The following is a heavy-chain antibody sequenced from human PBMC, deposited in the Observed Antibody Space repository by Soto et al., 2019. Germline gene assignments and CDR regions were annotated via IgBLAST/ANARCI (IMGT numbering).Heavy chain of an antibody. CDR2: ISGSVGST. V-gene: IGHV3-23*01. D-gene: IGHD2-2*01. CDR1: GFTFSSYA. J-gene: IGHJ6*02. CDR3: AKMAPAASFLDHYDYYGMDV. Sequence: GGSLRLFCAASGFTFSSYAMSWVRQAPGKGLEWVSAISGSVGSTYYADSVKGRFTISRDNSKNTLYLQMNSLRAEDTAVYYCAKMAPAASFLDHYDYYGMDVWGQGTRVSDSS.